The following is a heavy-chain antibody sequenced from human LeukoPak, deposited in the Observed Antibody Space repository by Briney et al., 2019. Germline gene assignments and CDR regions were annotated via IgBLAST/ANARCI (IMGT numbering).Heavy chain of an antibody. Sequence: PSETLSLTCTVSGGSISSYYCSWIRQPAGKGLEWIGRIYTSGSTNYNPSLKSRVTMSVDTSKNQFSLKLSSVTAADTAVYYCAIGLGYCSSTSCYVYFDYWGQGNLVTVSS. CDR1: GGSISSYY. CDR3: AIGLGYCSSTSCYVYFDY. J-gene: IGHJ4*02. V-gene: IGHV4-4*07. D-gene: IGHD2-2*01. CDR2: IYTSGST.